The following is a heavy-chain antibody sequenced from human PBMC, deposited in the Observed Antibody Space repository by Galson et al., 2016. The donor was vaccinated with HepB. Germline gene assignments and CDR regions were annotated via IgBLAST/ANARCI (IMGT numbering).Heavy chain of an antibody. CDR3: VSSDSGGYYRN. V-gene: IGHV5-10-1*01. J-gene: IGHJ4*02. Sequence: QSGAAVKKPGESLRISCKGAGYSFTGYWITWVRQMPGKALEWMGMNDATDSYTTYSPSFQGHVTISADKSISTAYLQWSSLKASDIAKYYCVSSDSGGYYRNWGQGTLVTVSS. CDR1: GYSFTGYW. CDR2: NDATDSYT. D-gene: IGHD3-22*01.